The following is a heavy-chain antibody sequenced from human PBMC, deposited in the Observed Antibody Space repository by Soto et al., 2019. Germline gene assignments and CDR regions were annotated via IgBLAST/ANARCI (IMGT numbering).Heavy chain of an antibody. CDR1: GFTFSSYW. V-gene: IGHV3-7*01. J-gene: IGHJ4*02. Sequence: GGSLILSCAASGFTFSSYWMSWVRQAPGKGLEWVANIKQDGSEKYYVDSVKGRFTISRDNAKNSLYLQMNSLRAEDTAVYYCAREGYSGYDLRYFDYWGQGTLVTVSS. CDR2: IKQDGSEK. D-gene: IGHD5-12*01. CDR3: AREGYSGYDLRYFDY.